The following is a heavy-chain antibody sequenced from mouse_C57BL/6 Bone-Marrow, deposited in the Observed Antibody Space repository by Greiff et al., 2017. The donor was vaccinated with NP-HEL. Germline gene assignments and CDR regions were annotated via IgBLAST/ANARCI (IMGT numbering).Heavy chain of an antibody. Sequence: EVKLVESGGGLVKPGGSLKLSCAASGFTFSSYAMSWVRQTPEKRLEWVATISDGGSYTYYPDNVKGRFTISRDNAKNNLYLQMSHLKSEDTAMYYWASFYYSNPWFAYWGQGTLVTVSA. V-gene: IGHV5-4*03. CDR1: GFTFSSYA. CDR3: ASFYYSNPWFAY. CDR2: ISDGGSYT. J-gene: IGHJ3*01. D-gene: IGHD2-5*01.